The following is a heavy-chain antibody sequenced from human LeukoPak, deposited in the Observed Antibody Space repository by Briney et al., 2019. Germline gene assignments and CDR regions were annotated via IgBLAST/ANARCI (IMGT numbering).Heavy chain of an antibody. D-gene: IGHD1-26*01. V-gene: IGHV4-61*03. Sequence: SETLSLTCSVFGGSVSSGSYYWSWIRQSPGKGLEWIGCIYYSGSTNYNPSLRGRVAMSIDTSKNHFSLRLISVTAADTAIYYCARAPGIVGTTPFGNYWGRGTLVTVSS. CDR2: IYYSGST. J-gene: IGHJ4*02. CDR3: ARAPGIVGTTPFGNY. CDR1: GGSVSSGSYY.